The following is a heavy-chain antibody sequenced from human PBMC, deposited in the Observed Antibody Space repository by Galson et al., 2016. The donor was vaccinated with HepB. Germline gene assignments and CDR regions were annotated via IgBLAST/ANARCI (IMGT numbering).Heavy chain of an antibody. Sequence: SLRLSCAVSGFSFTSYAMHWVRQPPGKGLEWVAVISSDGSNKYYADPVKGRFTISRDNSKNTLYMQMNSLRPEDTAVYYCASGCIASSGPSGPADWFDPWGQGTLVTVSS. V-gene: IGHV3-30*01. CDR1: GFSFTSYA. J-gene: IGHJ5*02. CDR2: ISSDGSNK. D-gene: IGHD6-13*01. CDR3: ASGCIASSGPSGPADWFDP.